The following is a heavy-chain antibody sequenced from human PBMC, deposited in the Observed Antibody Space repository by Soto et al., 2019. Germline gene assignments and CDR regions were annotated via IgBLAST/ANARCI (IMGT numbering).Heavy chain of an antibody. Sequence: GESLKISCKGSGYSFTSYWISWVRQMPGKGLEWMGRIDPSDSYTNYSPSFQGHVTISADKSISTAYLQWSSLKASDTAMYYCARPINGDPDAFHIWGQGTMVTVSS. CDR1: GYSFTSYW. CDR2: IDPSDSYT. CDR3: ARPINGDPDAFHI. V-gene: IGHV5-10-1*01. J-gene: IGHJ3*02. D-gene: IGHD4-17*01.